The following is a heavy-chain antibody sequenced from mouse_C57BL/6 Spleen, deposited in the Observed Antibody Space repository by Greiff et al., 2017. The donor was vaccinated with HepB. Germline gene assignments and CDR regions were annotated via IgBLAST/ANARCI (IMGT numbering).Heavy chain of an antibody. V-gene: IGHV1-72*01. CDR3: ARGGDYDGTWFAC. CDR2: IYPNSGGT. CDR1: GYTFTSYW. Sequence: QVQLQQPGAELVKPGASVKLSCKASGYTFTSYWMHWVKQRPGRGLEWIGRIYPNSGGTKYNEKFKSKATLTVDKPSSTAYMQLSSLTSEDSAVYYCARGGDYDGTWFACWGQGTLVTVSA. J-gene: IGHJ3*01. D-gene: IGHD2-4*01.